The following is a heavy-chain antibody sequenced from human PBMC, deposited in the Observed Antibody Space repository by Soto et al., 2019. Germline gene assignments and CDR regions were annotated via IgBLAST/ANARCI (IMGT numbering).Heavy chain of an antibody. CDR1: GFTFSSYG. CDR2: ISYDGSNK. D-gene: IGHD6-19*01. J-gene: IGHJ1*01. CDR3: AKDKKSGWYMFEYFQH. Sequence: GGSLRLSCAASGFTFSSYGMHWVLQAPGKGLEWVAVISYDGSNKYYADSVKGRFTISRDNSKNTLYLQMNSLRAEDTAVYYCAKDKKSGWYMFEYFQHWGQGT. V-gene: IGHV3-30*18.